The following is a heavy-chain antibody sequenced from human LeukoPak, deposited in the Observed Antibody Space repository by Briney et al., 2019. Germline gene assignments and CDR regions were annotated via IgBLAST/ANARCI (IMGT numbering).Heavy chain of an antibody. CDR1: GFTFSSHW. Sequence: GGSLRLSCAASGFTFSSHWMHWVRQAQGKGLVWVSRINTDGSTINYADSVKGRFTISRDNAKDTVYLQMNGLRAEDTAVYYCSRGLGSREDYWGQGTLVTVSS. J-gene: IGHJ4*02. D-gene: IGHD2-15*01. CDR2: INTDGSTI. CDR3: SRGLGSREDY. V-gene: IGHV3-74*01.